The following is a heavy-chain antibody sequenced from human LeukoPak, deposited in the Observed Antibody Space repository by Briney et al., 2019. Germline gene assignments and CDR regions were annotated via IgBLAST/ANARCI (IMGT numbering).Heavy chain of an antibody. CDR2: IYTSGST. CDR1: GGSISSDY. Sequence: SETLSLTCTVSGGSISSDYWSWIRQPAGKGLEWIGRIYTSGSTNYNPSLKSRVTMSVDTSKNQFSLKLSSVTAADTAVYYCARVRSDCSSTSCYTGPRYYYYMDVWGKGTTVTVSS. D-gene: IGHD2-2*02. V-gene: IGHV4-4*07. CDR3: ARVRSDCSSTSCYTGPRYYYYMDV. J-gene: IGHJ6*03.